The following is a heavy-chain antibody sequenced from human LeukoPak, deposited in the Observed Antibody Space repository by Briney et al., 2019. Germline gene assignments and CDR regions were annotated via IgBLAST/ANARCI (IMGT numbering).Heavy chain of an antibody. J-gene: IGHJ4*02. D-gene: IGHD6-19*01. CDR1: GFTFSSYA. Sequence: GGSLRLSCAASGFTFSSYAMSWVRQTPGKGLEWVSAISGSGGSTYYADSVKGRFTISRDNSKNTLYLQMNSLRAEDTAVYYCAKDGDSSGWYTRRAYYFDYWGQGTLVTVSS. CDR2: ISGSGGST. V-gene: IGHV3-23*01. CDR3: AKDGDSSGWYTRRAYYFDY.